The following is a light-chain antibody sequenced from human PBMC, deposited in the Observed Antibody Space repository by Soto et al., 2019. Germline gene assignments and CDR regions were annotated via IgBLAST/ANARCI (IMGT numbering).Light chain of an antibody. CDR3: ETWDSNTRV. J-gene: IGLJ2*01. V-gene: IGLV4-60*02. CDR2: LEGSGSY. Sequence: QLVLTQSSSASASLGSSVKLTCTLSSGHSSYIIAWHHQQPGKATRYLMKLEGSGSYNKGSGVPDRFSGSSSGADRYLTISNLQFEDEANYYCETWDSNTRVFGGGTKVTVL. CDR1: SGHSSYI.